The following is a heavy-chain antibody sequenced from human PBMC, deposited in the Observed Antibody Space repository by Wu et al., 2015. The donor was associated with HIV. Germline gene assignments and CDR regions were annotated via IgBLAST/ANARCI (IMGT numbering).Heavy chain of an antibody. J-gene: IGHJ6*01. V-gene: IGHV1-2*02. Sequence: QVQLVQSGAEVKKPGASVKVSCKASGYTFTGYYMHWVRQAPGQGLEWMGWINPNSGGTNYAQKFQGRVTMTRDTSISTAYMELSRLRSDDTAVYYCARANQKGYCSGGSCYYYGMDVWGPRDPRSPSPQ. CDR2: INPNSGGT. CDR3: ARANQKGYCSGGSCYYYGMDV. CDR1: GYTFTGYY. D-gene: IGHD2-15*01.